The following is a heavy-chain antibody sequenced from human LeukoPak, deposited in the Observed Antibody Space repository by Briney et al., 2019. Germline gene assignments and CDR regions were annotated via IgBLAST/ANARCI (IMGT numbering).Heavy chain of an antibody. J-gene: IGHJ4*02. CDR3: TTEVWQWLPKGSDY. D-gene: IGHD6-19*01. CDR2: IKSKIDGGTL. V-gene: IGHV3-15*01. Sequence: GGSLRLSCAASGFTFSNAWMSWVRQTPGKGLEWVGRIKSKIDGGTLDYAAPVKGRFTISRDDSKNTLYLQMTSLKTEDTAVYYCTTEVWQWLPKGSDYWGQGTLVTVSS. CDR1: GFTFSNAW.